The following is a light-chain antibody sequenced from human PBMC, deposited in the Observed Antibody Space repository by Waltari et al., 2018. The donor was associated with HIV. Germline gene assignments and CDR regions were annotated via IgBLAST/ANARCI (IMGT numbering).Light chain of an antibody. V-gene: IGLV1-40*01. Sequence: QSVLTQPPSVSEAPGQRVTIPCTGSSTNTGAGYDVDWYQQLPGTAPTLLIYSTNNRPSGVPDRFSGSKSGTSASLAITGLQAEDEAEYYCQSYDSSLSGWVVFGGGTKVTVL. CDR1: STNTGAGYD. CDR2: STN. J-gene: IGLJ2*01. CDR3: QSYDSSLSGWVV.